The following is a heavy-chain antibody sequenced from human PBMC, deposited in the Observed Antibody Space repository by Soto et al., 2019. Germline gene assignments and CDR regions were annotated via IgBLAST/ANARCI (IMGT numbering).Heavy chain of an antibody. V-gene: IGHV1-46*01. J-gene: IGHJ6*02. CDR3: ARDRPHTTIMVYADYYYYYGMDG. D-gene: IGHD2-8*01. Sequence: ASVKVSCKASGYTFTSYYMHWVRQAPGQGLEWMGIINPSGGSTSYAQKFQGRVTMTGDTSTSTVYMELSSLRSEDTAVYYCARDRPHTTIMVYADYYYYYGMDGWGQGTTVTAP. CDR2: INPSGGST. CDR1: GYTFTSYY.